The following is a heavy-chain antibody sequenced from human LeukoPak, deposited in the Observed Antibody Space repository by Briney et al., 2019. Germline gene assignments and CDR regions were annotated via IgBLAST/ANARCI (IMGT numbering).Heavy chain of an antibody. CDR1: GYTFTGYY. CDR3: ARITTYYYDSSSEYYFDY. Sequence: ASVKVSCKASGYTFTGYYMHWVRQAPGQGLEWMGWINPNSGGTNYAQKLQGRVTMTTDTSTSTAYMELGSLRSDDTAVYYCARITTYYYDSSSEYYFDYWGQGTLVTVSS. J-gene: IGHJ4*02. V-gene: IGHV1-2*02. CDR2: INPNSGGT. D-gene: IGHD3-22*01.